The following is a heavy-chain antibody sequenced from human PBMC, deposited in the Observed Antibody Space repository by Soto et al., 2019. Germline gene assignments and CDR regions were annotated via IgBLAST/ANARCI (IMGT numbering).Heavy chain of an antibody. V-gene: IGHV3-66*01. D-gene: IGHD1-1*01. J-gene: IGHJ4*02. Sequence: GGSLRLSCAASGFTISSKYMSWVRQAPGKGLEWVSIIYSGGTTYYADSVKGRFTISGDNSKTTLYLQMNNLRAEDTAVYYCARGGPRSGQTGYYFDYWGQGTLVTVSS. CDR3: ARGGPRSGQTGYYFDY. CDR1: GFTISSKY. CDR2: IYSGGTT.